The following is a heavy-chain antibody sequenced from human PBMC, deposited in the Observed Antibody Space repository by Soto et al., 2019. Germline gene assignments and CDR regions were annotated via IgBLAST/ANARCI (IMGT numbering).Heavy chain of an antibody. CDR3: ARGKYSSSVAY. D-gene: IGHD6-6*01. CDR2: INHSGST. Sequence: SETLSLTCAVYGGSFSGYYWSWIRQPPGKGLEWIGEINHSGSTNYNPSLKSRVTISVDTSKNQFSLKLSSVTAADTAVYYCARGKYSSSVAYWGQGTLVTVSS. CDR1: GGSFSGYY. V-gene: IGHV4-34*01. J-gene: IGHJ4*02.